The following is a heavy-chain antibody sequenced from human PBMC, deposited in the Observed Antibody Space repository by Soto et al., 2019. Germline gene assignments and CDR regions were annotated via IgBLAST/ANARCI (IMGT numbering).Heavy chain of an antibody. V-gene: IGHV1-18*01. D-gene: IGHD6-13*01. CDR2: ISAYNGNT. Sequence: QVQLVQSGAEVKKPGASVKVSCKASGYTFTSYGISWVRQAPGQGLEWMGWISAYNGNTNYAQKLQGRVTMTTDTSTSTAYMELRSLRSDDTAVYYCARDNGVWGSSWYLKESLVGMDVWGQGTTVTVSS. CDR3: ARDNGVWGSSWYLKESLVGMDV. J-gene: IGHJ6*02. CDR1: GYTFTSYG.